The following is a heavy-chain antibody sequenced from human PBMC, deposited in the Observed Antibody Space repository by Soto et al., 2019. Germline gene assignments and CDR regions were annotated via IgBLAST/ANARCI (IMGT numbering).Heavy chain of an antibody. CDR1: GLTFNRYW. CDR3: AREFCSGGNCYTYYFDP. CDR2: ISTDGSNT. V-gene: IGHV3-74*01. Sequence: VGSLRLSCAASGLTFNRYWMHWVRHAPGKGLVWVSHISTDGSNTNYADSVKGRFTISRDNAKSTLFLQMNSLRDEDTAVYYCAREFCSGGNCYTYYFDPWGQGIPVTVSS. D-gene: IGHD2-15*01. J-gene: IGHJ5*02.